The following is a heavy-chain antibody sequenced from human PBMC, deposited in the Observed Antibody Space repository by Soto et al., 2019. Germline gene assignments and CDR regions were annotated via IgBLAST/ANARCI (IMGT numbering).Heavy chain of an antibody. CDR1: GFTFDDYT. Sequence: PGGSLRLSCAASGFTFDDYTMYWVRQGPGKGLEWVSLITWDGGRAQYADSVKGRFTISRDNSKDSLYLQMNSLKTEDTALYYCAIASFDQRSAYPTYHWFDTWGQGTLVTVSS. CDR2: ITWDGGRA. D-gene: IGHD3-3*01. V-gene: IGHV3-43*01. J-gene: IGHJ5*02. CDR3: AIASFDQRSAYPTYHWFDT.